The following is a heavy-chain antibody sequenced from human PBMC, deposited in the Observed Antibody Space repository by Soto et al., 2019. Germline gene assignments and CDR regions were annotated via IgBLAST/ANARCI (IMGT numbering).Heavy chain of an antibody. CDR3: ARGPDTFDY. V-gene: IGHV4-34*01. CDR1: GGSFSGYY. Sequence: SETLSLTCAVYGGSFSGYYWSWIRQPPGKGLEWIGEINHSGSTNYNPSLKSRVTISVDTSKNQFSLKLSSVTAADTAVYYCARGPDTFDYWGQGTLVTVSS. J-gene: IGHJ4*02. CDR2: INHSGST.